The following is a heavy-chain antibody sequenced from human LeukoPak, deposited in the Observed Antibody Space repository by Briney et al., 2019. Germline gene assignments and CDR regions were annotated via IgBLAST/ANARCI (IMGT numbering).Heavy chain of an antibody. CDR1: GGSISSSSYY. Sequence: PSETLSLTCTVSGGSISSSSYYWGWIRQPPGKGLEWIGSIYYSGSTYYNPSLKSRVTISVDTSKNQFSLKLSSVTAADTAVYYCARVAKIRYFDWFSSPDPVDYWGQGTLVTVSS. D-gene: IGHD3-9*01. J-gene: IGHJ4*02. V-gene: IGHV4-39*01. CDR3: ARVAKIRYFDWFSSPDPVDY. CDR2: IYYSGST.